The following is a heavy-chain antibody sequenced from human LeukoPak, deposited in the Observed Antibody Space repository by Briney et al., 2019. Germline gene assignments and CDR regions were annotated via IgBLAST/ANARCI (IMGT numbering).Heavy chain of an antibody. CDR1: GFTFTDHW. CDR2: ISPDGSFK. D-gene: IGHD3-10*02. CDR3: ARAIDVADC. J-gene: IGHJ4*02. V-gene: IGHV3-7*01. Sequence: GGSLRLSCVASGFTFTDHWMSWVRQAPGKGLEWVANISPDGSFKFYLDSVKGRFTISRDNANNSNYLQMNGLRAEDTALYYCARAIDVADCWGQGTLVTVSS.